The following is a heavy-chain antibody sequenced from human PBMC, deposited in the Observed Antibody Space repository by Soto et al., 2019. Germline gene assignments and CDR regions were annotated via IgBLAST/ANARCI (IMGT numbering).Heavy chain of an antibody. Sequence: GGSLRLSCAASGFTFSSYAMSWVRQAPGKGLEWVSAISGSGGSTYYADSVKGRFTISRDNSKNTLYLQMNSLRAEDTAVYYCANSRGHWSGYYNDYWGQGTLVTVS. CDR1: GFTFSSYA. CDR3: ANSRGHWSGYYNDY. D-gene: IGHD3-3*01. CDR2: ISGSGGST. V-gene: IGHV3-23*01. J-gene: IGHJ4*02.